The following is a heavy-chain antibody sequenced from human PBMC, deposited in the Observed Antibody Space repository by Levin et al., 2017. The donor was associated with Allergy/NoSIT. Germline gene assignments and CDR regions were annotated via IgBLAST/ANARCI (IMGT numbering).Heavy chain of an antibody. Sequence: PSETLSLTCTVSGGSISSYYWSWIRQPPGKGLEWIGYIYYSGSTKYNPSLKSRVTISIDTFKNQLSLKLSSVTAADTAVYYCARATRSSLIHYFDYWGQGTLVTVSS. D-gene: IGHD6-13*01. J-gene: IGHJ4*02. CDR1: GGSISSYY. V-gene: IGHV4-59*01. CDR3: ARATRSSLIHYFDY. CDR2: IYYSGST.